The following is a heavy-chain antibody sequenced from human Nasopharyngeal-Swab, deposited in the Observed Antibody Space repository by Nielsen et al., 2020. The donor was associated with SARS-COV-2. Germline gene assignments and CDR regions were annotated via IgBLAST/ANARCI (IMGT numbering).Heavy chain of an antibody. D-gene: IGHD1-1*01. CDR2: VSHSGTA. V-gene: IGHV4-34*01. CDR3: ARRGQDNALDV. J-gene: IGHJ6*02. Sequence: SETLSLTCTYKGASFTGIFWNWVRQPPGKGLEWIGEVSHSGTATYNPSLTGRVTISLDTAWSQFSLRLSSLSDADTAVYFCARRGQDNALDVWDQGTKVAVSS. CDR1: GASFTGIF.